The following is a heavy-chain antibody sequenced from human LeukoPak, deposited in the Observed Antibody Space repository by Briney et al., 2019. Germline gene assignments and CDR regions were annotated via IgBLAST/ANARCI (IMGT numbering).Heavy chain of an antibody. J-gene: IGHJ4*02. V-gene: IGHV3-48*01. CDR1: GFTFSSYS. D-gene: IGHD3-22*01. CDR2: IGGSSSPI. CDR3: ARSSGYPYFDS. Sequence: GGSLRLSCAASGFTFSSYSMSWVRQAPGKGLEWVSYIGGSSSPIYYADSVKGRFTISRDNAKNSLFLQMSSLRVDDTAVYYCARSSGYPYFDSWGQGALVTVSS.